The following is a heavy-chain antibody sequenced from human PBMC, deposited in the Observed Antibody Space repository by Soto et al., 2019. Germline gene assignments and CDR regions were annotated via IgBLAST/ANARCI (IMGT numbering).Heavy chain of an antibody. CDR2: IYYSGST. J-gene: IGHJ4*02. D-gene: IGHD6-19*01. V-gene: IGHV4-31*03. CDR3: ARDKSGWYSDY. Sequence: QVQLQESGPGLVKPSQTLSLTCTVSGGSISSGGYYWSWIRQHPGKGLEWIGYIYYSGSTYYNPSLKGRVTLSVDTSKNQCSLKLSSVTAADTAVYYCARDKSGWYSDYWGQGTLVTVSS. CDR1: GGSISSGGYY.